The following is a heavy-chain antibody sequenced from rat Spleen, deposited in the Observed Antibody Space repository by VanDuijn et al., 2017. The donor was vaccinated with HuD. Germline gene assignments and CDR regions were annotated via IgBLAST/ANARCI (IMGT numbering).Heavy chain of an antibody. J-gene: IGHJ4*01. CDR2: ISNTGRT. CDR1: GYSITSNY. CDR3: ARYGTYYYLMDA. V-gene: IGHV3-1*01. D-gene: IGHD1-5*01. Sequence: EVQLQESGPGLVKPSQSLSLTCSVTGYSITSNYWGWIRKFPGNKMEWIGHISNTGRTDYNPSLKSRISIIRDTSKNQFFLQLNSVTTEDTATYYCARYGTYYYLMDAWGQGASVTVSS.